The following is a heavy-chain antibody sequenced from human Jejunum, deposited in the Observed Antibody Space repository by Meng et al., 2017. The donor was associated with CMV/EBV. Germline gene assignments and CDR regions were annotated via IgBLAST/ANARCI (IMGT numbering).Heavy chain of an antibody. CDR3: AGQSDILTGPEDH. V-gene: IGHV4-59*01. J-gene: IGHJ4*02. CDR2: IYYTGST. CDR1: NDSKHDYY. Sequence: VSNDSKHDYYWSWIRQPPGKGLEWIGYIYYTGSTNYNPSLKSRVTMSIDRFKNQFSLKVTSVTAADTAMYFCAGQSDILTGPEDHWGQGTLVTVPQ. D-gene: IGHD3-9*01.